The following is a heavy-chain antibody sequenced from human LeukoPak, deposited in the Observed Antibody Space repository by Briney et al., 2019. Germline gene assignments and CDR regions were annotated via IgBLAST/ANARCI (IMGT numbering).Heavy chain of an antibody. Sequence: SETLSLTCTVSGGSISGYYWSWIRQPAGKGLEWIGRIYTSGSTNYNPSLKSRVTISVDKSKNQLSLKLSSVTAADTAVYYCARDPGSSYFDYWGQGTLVTVSS. J-gene: IGHJ4*02. V-gene: IGHV4-4*07. CDR1: GGSISGYY. CDR2: IYTSGST. CDR3: ARDPGSSYFDY. D-gene: IGHD1-26*01.